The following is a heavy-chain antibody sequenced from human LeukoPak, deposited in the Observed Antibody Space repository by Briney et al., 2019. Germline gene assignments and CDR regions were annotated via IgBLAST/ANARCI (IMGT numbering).Heavy chain of an antibody. CDR2: IGGSGGST. V-gene: IGHV3-23*01. J-gene: IGHJ4*02. D-gene: IGHD2-2*01. Sequence: AGGSLRLSCAASGFTFSSYAMSWVRQAPGKGLEWVSAIGGSGGSTYYADSVKGRFTISRDNSKNTLYLQMNSLRAEDTAVYYCAKDPLYCSSTSCSRDFDYWGQGTLVTVSS. CDR1: GFTFSSYA. CDR3: AKDPLYCSSTSCSRDFDY.